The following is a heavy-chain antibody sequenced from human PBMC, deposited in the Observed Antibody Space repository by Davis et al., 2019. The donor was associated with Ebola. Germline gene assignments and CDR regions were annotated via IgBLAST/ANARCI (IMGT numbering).Heavy chain of an antibody. CDR3: VKDRGAVLMSYVMLLDY. J-gene: IGHJ4*02. CDR1: GFTFSTYA. CDR2: ISSNGGDT. V-gene: IGHV3-64D*08. Sequence: GGSLRLSCSASGFTFSTYAMHWVRQAPGKGLEYLSAISSNGGDTYYPDSVKGRFTISRDNSKNTLYLQVSRLRAEDTAVYYCVKDRGAVLMSYVMLLDYWGQGTLVTVSS. D-gene: IGHD2-8*01.